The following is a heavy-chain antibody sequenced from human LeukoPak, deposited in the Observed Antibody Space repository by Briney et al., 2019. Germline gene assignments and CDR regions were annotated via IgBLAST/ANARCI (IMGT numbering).Heavy chain of an antibody. CDR2: INPNSGGT. Sequence: ASVKVSCKASGYAFTGYYMHWVRQAPGQGLEWMGWINPNSGGTNYAQKYQDRVTMTRDTSISTAYMELSRLRYDDTAVYYCARDPQPDPFVMVSDYDDYWGQGTLVT. J-gene: IGHJ4*02. V-gene: IGHV1-2*02. D-gene: IGHD2-21*01. CDR1: GYAFTGYY. CDR3: ARDPQPDPFVMVSDYDDY.